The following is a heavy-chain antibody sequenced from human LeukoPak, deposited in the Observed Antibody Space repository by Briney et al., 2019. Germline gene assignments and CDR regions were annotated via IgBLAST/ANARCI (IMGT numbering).Heavy chain of an antibody. CDR1: GFTFSSHS. Sequence: GGSLRLSCAASGFTFSSHSMNWVRQAPGKGLEWVSYISSSSSTLYYADSVKGRFTISRDNAKNSLYLQMNSLRAEDTAVYYCARDQGFYYGSGSYEYWGQGTLVTVSS. J-gene: IGHJ4*02. V-gene: IGHV3-48*04. CDR3: ARDQGFYYGSGSYEY. D-gene: IGHD3-10*01. CDR2: ISSSSSTL.